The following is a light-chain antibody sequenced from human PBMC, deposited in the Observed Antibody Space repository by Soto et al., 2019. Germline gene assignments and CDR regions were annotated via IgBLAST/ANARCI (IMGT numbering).Light chain of an antibody. V-gene: IGKV1-27*01. CDR2: AAS. Sequence: DIQMTQSPSSLSASVGDRVTITCRASQDISNYLAWYQQKPGKVPKLLIYAASTLQSGVPSRFSGSGSGTDFTLTISSLHPEDVATYYCQKYNSAPRTFGGGTKVEIK. CDR3: QKYNSAPRT. CDR1: QDISNY. J-gene: IGKJ4*01.